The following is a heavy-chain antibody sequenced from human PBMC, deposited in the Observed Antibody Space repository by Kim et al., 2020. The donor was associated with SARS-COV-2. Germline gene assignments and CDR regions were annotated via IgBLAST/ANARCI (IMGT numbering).Heavy chain of an antibody. CDR3: ARGPSWVATINFLFDY. CDR2: IYYSGST. V-gene: IGHV4-59*13. D-gene: IGHD5-12*01. J-gene: IGHJ4*02. CDR1: GGSISSYY. Sequence: SETLSLTCTVSGGSISSYYWSWIRQPPGKGLEWIGYIYYSGSTNYNPSLKSRVTISVDTSKNQFSLKLSSVTAADTAVYYCARGPSWVATINFLFDYWGQGTLVTVSS.